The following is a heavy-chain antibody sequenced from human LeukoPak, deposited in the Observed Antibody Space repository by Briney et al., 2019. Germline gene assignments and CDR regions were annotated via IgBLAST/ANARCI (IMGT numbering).Heavy chain of an antibody. J-gene: IGHJ6*03. D-gene: IGHD3-10*01. CDR2: IYYSGST. Sequence: PSETLSLTCAVYGGSFSGYYWSWIRQPPGKGLEWIGSIYYSGSTYYNPSLKSRVTISVDTSKNQFSLKRSSVTAADTAVYYCASVRSSGSYYNEWYYYYYYMDVWGKGTTVTVSS. V-gene: IGHV4-34*01. CDR1: GGSFSGYY. CDR3: ASVRSSGSYYNEWYYYYYYMDV.